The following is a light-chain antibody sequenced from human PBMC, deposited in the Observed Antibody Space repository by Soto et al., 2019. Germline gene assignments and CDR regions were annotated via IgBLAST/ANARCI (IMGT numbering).Light chain of an antibody. Sequence: QSVLTQPASVSGSPGQSITLSCTGTSSDIGAYNYVSWYQQHPGKAPKLIIYEVSNRPSGVSNRFSGSKSGNTASLTISGLQAEDEADYYCSSYTSSSTLVVFGGGTQLTVL. CDR2: EVS. J-gene: IGLJ7*01. CDR3: SSYTSSSTLVV. V-gene: IGLV2-14*01. CDR1: SSDIGAYNY.